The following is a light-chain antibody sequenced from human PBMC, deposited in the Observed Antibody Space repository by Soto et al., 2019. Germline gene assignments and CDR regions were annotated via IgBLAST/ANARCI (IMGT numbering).Light chain of an antibody. J-gene: IGKJ1*01. CDR1: QSVSSS. CDR3: QQYNDWPPGWT. Sequence: DIVMTQSPATLSVSPGDRATLSCRASQSVSSSLAWYQQKPGQAPRLLINGASTRATGVPARFSGSGSGTDFTLTISSLQSEDFAVYYCQQYNDWPPGWTFGQGTKVDIK. V-gene: IGKV3-15*01. CDR2: GAS.